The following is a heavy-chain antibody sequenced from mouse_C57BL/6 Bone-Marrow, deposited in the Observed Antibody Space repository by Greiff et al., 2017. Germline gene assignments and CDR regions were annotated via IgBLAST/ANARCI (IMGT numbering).Heavy chain of an antibody. CDR1: GFSLTSYG. Sequence: VQLQESGPGLVQPSQSLSITCTVSGFSLTSYGVHWVRQSPGKGLEWLGVIWSGGSTDYNAAFIYSMSISKENSKCQVFFKMNSLQADDTAIYYCARDGNFRWDFDVWGTGTTVTVSS. CDR3: ARDGNFRWDFDV. J-gene: IGHJ1*03. D-gene: IGHD2-1*01. CDR2: IWSGGST. V-gene: IGHV2-2*01.